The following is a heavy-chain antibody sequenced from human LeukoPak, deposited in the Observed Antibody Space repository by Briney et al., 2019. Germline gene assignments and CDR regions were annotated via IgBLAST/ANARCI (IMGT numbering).Heavy chain of an antibody. CDR2: IYPGDSDT. CDR1: GYSFTSYW. D-gene: IGHD3-3*01. V-gene: IGHV5-51*01. Sequence: HGESLKISCKGSGYSFTSYWIGWVRQMPGKGLEWMGIIYPGDSDTRYSPSFQGQVTISADKSISTAYLQWSSLKASDTAMYYCARAYYDFWSGYYDAFDIWGQGTMVTVSS. CDR3: ARAYYDFWSGYYDAFDI. J-gene: IGHJ3*02.